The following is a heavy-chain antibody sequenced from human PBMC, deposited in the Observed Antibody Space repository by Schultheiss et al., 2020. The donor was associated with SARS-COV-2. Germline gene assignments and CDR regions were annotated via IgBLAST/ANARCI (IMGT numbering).Heavy chain of an antibody. CDR1: GFTFSGSA. D-gene: IGHD1-26*01. V-gene: IGHV3-73*01. CDR2: IRSKANSYAT. CDR3: ARNVFIGGSYYYYGMDV. J-gene: IGHJ6*02. Sequence: GGSLRLSCAASGFTFSGSAMHWVRQASGKGLEWVGRIRSKANSYATAYAASVKGRFTISRDDSKSITYLQMKSLKTEDTAVYYCARNVFIGGSYYYYGMDVWGQGTTVTVSS.